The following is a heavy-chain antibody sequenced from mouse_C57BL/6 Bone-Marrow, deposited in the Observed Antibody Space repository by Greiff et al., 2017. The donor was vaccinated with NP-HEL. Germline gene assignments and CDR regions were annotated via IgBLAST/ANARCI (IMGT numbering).Heavy chain of an antibody. Sequence: LMESGPELVKPGASVKISCKASGYTFTDYYINWVKQRPGQGLEWIGWIYPGSGNTKYNEKFKGKATLTVDTSSSTAYMQLSSLTSEDSAVYFCAREEGYSYDYAMDYWGQGTSVTVSS. CDR2: IYPGSGNT. V-gene: IGHV1-84*01. J-gene: IGHJ4*01. CDR1: GYTFTDYY. D-gene: IGHD2-12*01. CDR3: AREEGYSYDYAMDY.